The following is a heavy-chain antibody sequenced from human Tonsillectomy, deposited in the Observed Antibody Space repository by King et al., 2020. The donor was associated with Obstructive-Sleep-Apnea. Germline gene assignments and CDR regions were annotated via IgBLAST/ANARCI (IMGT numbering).Heavy chain of an antibody. CDR3: ARRIVTRPLYDYLDY. CDR1: GGSIISDSSY. Sequence: QLQESGPGLVKSSETLSLTCTVSGGSIISDSSYWGWIRQPPGEGLEWIGSIYYTGSTYYNPSLKSRVTISVDTSKNQFSLKVTSVTAADTAVYYCARRIVTRPLYDYLDYWVQGTLVTVSS. CDR2: IYYTGST. J-gene: IGHJ4*02. V-gene: IGHV4-39*07. D-gene: IGHD6-6*01.